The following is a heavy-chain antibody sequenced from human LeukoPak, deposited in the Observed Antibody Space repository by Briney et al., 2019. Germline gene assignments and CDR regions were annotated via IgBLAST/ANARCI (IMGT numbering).Heavy chain of an antibody. D-gene: IGHD1-26*01. Sequence: GGSLRLSCAASGFAVSSNYMSWVRQAPGKGLEWVSITYSGGSTYYADSVKGRFTISRDNSKNMLYLQMNSLRAEDTAAYYCTGGSYAGAFDIWGQGTMVTVSS. CDR1: GFAVSSNY. CDR2: TYSGGST. V-gene: IGHV3-53*01. CDR3: TGGSYAGAFDI. J-gene: IGHJ3*02.